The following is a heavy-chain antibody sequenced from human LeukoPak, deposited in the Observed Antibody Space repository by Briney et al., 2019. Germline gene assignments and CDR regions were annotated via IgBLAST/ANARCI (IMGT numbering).Heavy chain of an antibody. Sequence: TSETLSLTCAVYGGSFSGYYWSWIRQPPGKGLEWIGEINHSGSTNYNPSLKSRVTISIDTSKNQFSLKLSSVTAADTAVYYCARQHVVVVADDAFDIWGQGTMVTVSS. CDR3: ARQHVVVVADDAFDI. CDR2: INHSGST. CDR1: GGSFSGYY. V-gene: IGHV4-34*01. J-gene: IGHJ3*02. D-gene: IGHD2-15*01.